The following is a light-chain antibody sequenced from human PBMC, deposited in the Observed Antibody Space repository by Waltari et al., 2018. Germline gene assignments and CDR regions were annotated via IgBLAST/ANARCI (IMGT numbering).Light chain of an antibody. CDR2: GAS. CDR1: LRILHSSENKSQ. V-gene: IGKV4-1*01. J-gene: IGKJ3*01. Sequence: DIVMTQSPDSLSMSLGERATINCKSSLRILHSSENKSQLGWYQQKSGPSPKLLIYGASTRESGVPDRFSGSGSGTDFTLTISSLQTEDVAVYYCQQYYSTPFTFGPGTKVDIK. CDR3: QQYYSTPFT.